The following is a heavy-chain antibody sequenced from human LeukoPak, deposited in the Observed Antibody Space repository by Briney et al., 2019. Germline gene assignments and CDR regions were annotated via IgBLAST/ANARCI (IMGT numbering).Heavy chain of an antibody. V-gene: IGHV3-30*18. CDR3: AKAASSSWPSYYYGMDV. CDR2: ISYDGSNK. J-gene: IGHJ6*02. CDR1: GFTFSSYG. Sequence: GRSLRLSCAASGFTFSSYGMHWVRQAPGKGLEWVAVISYDGSNKYYADSVKGRFTISKDNSTNTVYLQMSSLRVDDTAVYYCAKAASSSWPSYYYGMDVWGQGTTVTVSS. D-gene: IGHD6-13*01.